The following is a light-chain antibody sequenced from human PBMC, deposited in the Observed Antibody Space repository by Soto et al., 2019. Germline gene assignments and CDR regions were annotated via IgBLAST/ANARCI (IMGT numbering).Light chain of an antibody. CDR3: SSYTSSSTLYA. V-gene: IGLV2-14*01. Sequence: QSVLTQPASVSGSPGQSITISCTGTSSDVGRYNYVSWYQQHPGKAPKLMIHDVSNRPSGVSDRFSGSKSGNTASLTISGLQAEDEADYYCSSYTSSSTLYAFGTGTKLTVL. CDR2: DVS. CDR1: SSDVGRYNY. J-gene: IGLJ1*01.